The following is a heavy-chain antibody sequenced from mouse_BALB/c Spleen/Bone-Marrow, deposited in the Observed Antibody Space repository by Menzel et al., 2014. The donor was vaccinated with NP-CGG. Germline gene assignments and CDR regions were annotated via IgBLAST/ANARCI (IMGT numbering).Heavy chain of an antibody. V-gene: IGHV4-1*02. CDR3: ARLNYYGNLFV. CDR1: GFDFSRYW. J-gene: IGHJ1*01. D-gene: IGHD1-1*01. CDR2: INPDSSTI. Sequence: EVMLVESGGGLVQPGGSLKLSCAASGFDFSRYWMSWVRQAPGKGIEWIVDINPDSSTINYTPSLKDKFIITRDNAKNTLYLQMSKVRSEDTALYYCARLNYYGNLFVWGAGTTVIVSS.